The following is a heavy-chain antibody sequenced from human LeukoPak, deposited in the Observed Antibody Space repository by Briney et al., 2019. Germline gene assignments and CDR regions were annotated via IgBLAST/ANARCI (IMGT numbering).Heavy chain of an antibody. V-gene: IGHV4-38-2*01. CDR2: IYHSGTT. D-gene: IGHD6-19*01. CDR3: ARITAVACDY. Sequence: PSETLSLTCAVSGYSISSGYYWGWIRQPPGKGLEWIGSIYHSGTTYYNPSLKSRVTISVDTSKNQFSLKLSSVTAADTAVYYCARITAVACDYWGQGTLVTVSS. J-gene: IGHJ4*02. CDR1: GYSISSGYY.